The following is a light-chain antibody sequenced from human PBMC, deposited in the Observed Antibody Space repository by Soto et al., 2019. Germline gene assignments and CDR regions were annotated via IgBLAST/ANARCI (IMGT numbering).Light chain of an antibody. CDR2: EVS. Sequence: QSPLTQPASVSGSPGQSITISCTGTSSDVGSYNLVSWYQQHPGKAPKLMIYEVSKRPSGVSNRFSGSKSGNTASLTSSGLQAEDEADYYCCSYAGSSTFVFGGGTKLT. J-gene: IGLJ2*01. CDR3: CSYAGSSTFV. CDR1: SSDVGSYNL. V-gene: IGLV2-23*02.